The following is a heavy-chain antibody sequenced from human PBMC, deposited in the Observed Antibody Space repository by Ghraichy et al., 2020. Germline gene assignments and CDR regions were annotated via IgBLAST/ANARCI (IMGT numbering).Heavy chain of an antibody. D-gene: IGHD3-10*02. CDR1: GFTFSAYS. V-gene: IGHV3-48*02. J-gene: IGHJ4*02. CDR2: ISGSGSRI. CDR3: AREVDPARLTTKSGADF. Sequence: GGSLRLSCAVSGFTFSAYSMNWVRQSPGKGLEWVSYISGSGSRIDYADSVKGRFTISRDNAKNSLYLQMNSLRDEDTAVYYCAREVDPARLTTKSGADFRGQEPWSPSPQ.